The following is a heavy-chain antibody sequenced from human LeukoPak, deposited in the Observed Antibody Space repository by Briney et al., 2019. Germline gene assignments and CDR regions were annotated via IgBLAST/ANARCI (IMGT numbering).Heavy chain of an antibody. CDR2: IYSGGST. CDR1: GFTVSSSY. Sequence: PGGSLRLSCAASGFTVSSSYMSWVRQAPGKGLQWVSVIYSGGSTYYADSVKGRFTISRDNSKNTLYLQMNSLRAEDTAVYYCARGDAHYYYYMYVWGKGTMVTVSS. J-gene: IGHJ6*03. V-gene: IGHV3-53*01. CDR3: ARGDAHYYYYMYV.